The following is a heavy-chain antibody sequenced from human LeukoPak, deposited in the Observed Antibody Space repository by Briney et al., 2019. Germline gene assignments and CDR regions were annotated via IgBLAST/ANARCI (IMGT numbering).Heavy chain of an antibody. J-gene: IGHJ6*03. CDR1: GFTFSSYW. CDR2: IKQDGSEK. V-gene: IGHV3-7*01. CDR3: ARGRYSGYDLSPVYYYYYYMDV. Sequence: GGSLRLSCAASGFTFSSYWMSWVRQAPGKGLEWVANIKQDGSEKYYVDSVKGRFTISRDNAKNSLYLQMNSLRAEDTAVYYCARGRYSGYDLSPVYYYYYYMDVWGKGTTVTVSS. D-gene: IGHD5-12*01.